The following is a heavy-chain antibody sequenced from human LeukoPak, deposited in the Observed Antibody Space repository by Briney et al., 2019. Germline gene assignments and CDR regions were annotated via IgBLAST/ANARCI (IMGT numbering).Heavy chain of an antibody. V-gene: IGHV4-59*01. CDR1: GGSFEHYF. CDR2: VYYTGST. Sequence: SETLSLTCTVSGGSFEHYFWSWIRQPPGKGLEFIGYVYYTGSTDYSPSLKSRLTVSADTAKNQFSLKLRSVTAADTAVYYCASHRRSHGAEYWGQGTLVTVSS. J-gene: IGHJ4*02. CDR3: ASHRRSHGAEY. D-gene: IGHD5-18*01.